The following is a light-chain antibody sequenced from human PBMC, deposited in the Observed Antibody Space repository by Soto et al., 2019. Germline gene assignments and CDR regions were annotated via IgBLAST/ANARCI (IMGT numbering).Light chain of an antibody. J-gene: IGLJ2*01. CDR2: QDS. Sequence: SYELTQPLSVSVSLGQTARITCGGDNIGGKNVHWYQQKPGQSPVLVIYQDSNRPSGIPERFSGSNSGNTATLTISRGQDGEEEADYYQVGDSSSARVFGGGTKLTVL. CDR1: NIGGKN. V-gene: IGLV3-9*01. CDR3: QVGDSSSARV.